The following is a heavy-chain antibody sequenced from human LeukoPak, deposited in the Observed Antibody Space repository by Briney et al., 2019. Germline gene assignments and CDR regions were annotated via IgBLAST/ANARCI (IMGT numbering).Heavy chain of an antibody. CDR3: ARADSGADFWSGYALHYYYYYYMDA. Sequence: ASVKVSCKASGYTFTSYDINWVRQATGRGLEWMGWMNPNSGNTGYAQKFQGRVTMTRNTSISTAYMELSSLRSEDTAVYYCARADSGADFWSGYALHYYYYYYMDAWGKGTTVTVSS. J-gene: IGHJ6*03. V-gene: IGHV1-8*01. CDR2: MNPNSGNT. D-gene: IGHD3-3*01. CDR1: GYTFTSYD.